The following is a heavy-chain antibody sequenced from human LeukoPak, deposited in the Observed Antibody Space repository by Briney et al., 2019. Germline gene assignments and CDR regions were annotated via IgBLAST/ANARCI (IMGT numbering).Heavy chain of an antibody. CDR2: INWNGGST. Sequence: GGSLRLFCAACGFTFDDYGMSGVRQAPGKGLEWGSGINWNGGSTGYADSVKGRFTISRDNAKNSLYLQMNSLRAEDTALYYCARDGGPLSIAARPRFDYWRQGTLVTVSS. CDR1: GFTFDDYG. V-gene: IGHV3-20*04. CDR3: ARDGGPLSIAARPRFDY. J-gene: IGHJ4*02. D-gene: IGHD6-6*01.